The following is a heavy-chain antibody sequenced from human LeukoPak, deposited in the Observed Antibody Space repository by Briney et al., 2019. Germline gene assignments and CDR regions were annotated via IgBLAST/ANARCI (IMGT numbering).Heavy chain of an antibody. D-gene: IGHD3-22*01. CDR3: ARGPHYYDSSGRMDV. V-gene: IGHV1-2*02. CDR1: GYTFTFYY. CDR2: TNPNSGGT. J-gene: IGHJ6*02. Sequence: ASVTVSFTSSGYTFTFYYMHWVRQAPGQGLEWMGWTNPNSGGTNYAQKFQGRVTMTRDTSISTAYMELSRLRSDDTAVYYCARGPHYYDSSGRMDVWGQGTTVTVSS.